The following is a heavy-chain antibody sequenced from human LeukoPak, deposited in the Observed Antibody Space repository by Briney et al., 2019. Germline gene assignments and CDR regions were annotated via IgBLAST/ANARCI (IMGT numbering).Heavy chain of an antibody. Sequence: SETLSLTCTVSGGSISSSSYYWGWIRQPPGKGLEWIGSIYYSGSTYYNPSLKSRVTISVDTSKNQFSLKLSSVTAADTAVYYCARQYYDILTWHAHAFDIWGQGTMVTVSS. V-gene: IGHV4-39*01. CDR3: ARQYYDILTWHAHAFDI. CDR2: IYYSGST. CDR1: GGSISSSSYY. D-gene: IGHD3-9*01. J-gene: IGHJ3*02.